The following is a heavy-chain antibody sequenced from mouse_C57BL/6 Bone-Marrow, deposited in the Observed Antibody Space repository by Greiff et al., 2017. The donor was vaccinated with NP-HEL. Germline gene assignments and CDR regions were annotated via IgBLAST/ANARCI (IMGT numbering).Heavy chain of an antibody. V-gene: IGHV5-6*01. CDR3: ARPHYYGSSYLFAY. Sequence: EVKLMESGGDLVKPGGSLKLSCAASGFTFSSYGMSWVRQTPDKRLEWVATISSGGSYTYYPDSVKGRFTISRDNAKNTLYLQMSSLKSEDTAMYYCARPHYYGSSYLFAYWGQGTLVTVSA. J-gene: IGHJ3*01. D-gene: IGHD1-1*01. CDR1: GFTFSSYG. CDR2: ISSGGSYT.